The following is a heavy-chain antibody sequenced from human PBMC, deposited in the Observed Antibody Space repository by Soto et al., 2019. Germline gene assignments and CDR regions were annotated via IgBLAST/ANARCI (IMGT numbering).Heavy chain of an antibody. J-gene: IGHJ4*02. V-gene: IGHV3-49*03. D-gene: IGHD6-6*01. CDR2: IRSKAYGGTT. CDR1: GFTFGDYA. Sequence: SLRLSCTASGFTFGDYAMSWFRQAPGKGLEWVGFIRSKAYGGTTEYAASVKGRFTISRDDSKSIAYLQMNSLRAEDTAVYYCARDLGHSSSRFFDYWGQGTLVTVSS. CDR3: ARDLGHSSSRFFDY.